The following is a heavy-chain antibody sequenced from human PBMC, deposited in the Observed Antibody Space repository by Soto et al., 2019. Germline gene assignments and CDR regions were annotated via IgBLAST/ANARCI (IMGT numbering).Heavy chain of an antibody. J-gene: IGHJ5*02. Sequence: GGSLRLSCAASGFTFSSYAMRWVRQAPGKGLEWVAVISYDGSNKYYADSVKGRFTISRDNSKNTLYLQMNSLRAEDTAVYYCAREAAVAGNEGWFDPWGQGTLVTVSS. V-gene: IGHV3-30-3*01. CDR2: ISYDGSNK. CDR1: GFTFSSYA. D-gene: IGHD6-19*01. CDR3: AREAAVAGNEGWFDP.